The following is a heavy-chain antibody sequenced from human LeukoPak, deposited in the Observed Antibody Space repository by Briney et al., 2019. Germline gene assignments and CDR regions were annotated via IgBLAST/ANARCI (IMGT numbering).Heavy chain of an antibody. J-gene: IGHJ4*02. V-gene: IGHV3-9*01. D-gene: IGHD6-19*01. CDR2: ISWNGNSI. CDR1: GFTFYDYA. CDR3: ARGTPSGWYGAVY. Sequence: GGSLRLSCAASGFTFYDYAMHWVRQAPGKGLEWVSTISWNGNSIGYADSVKGRFTISRDNAKNSLYLQMNSLRAEDTALYYCARGTPSGWYGAVYWGQGTLVTVSS.